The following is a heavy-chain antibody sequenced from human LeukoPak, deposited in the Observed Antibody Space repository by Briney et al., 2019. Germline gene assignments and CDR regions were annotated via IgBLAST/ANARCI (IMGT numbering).Heavy chain of an antibody. Sequence: AGGSLRLSCAASGFTFSNAWMSWVRQAPGKGLEWVGRIKSKTDGGTTDYAAPVKGRFTISRDDSKNTLYLQMNSLKTEDTAVYYCTTEIVNYDFWSGYLFPSYGMDVWGQGTTVTVSS. CDR3: TTEIVNYDFWSGYLFPSYGMDV. J-gene: IGHJ6*02. D-gene: IGHD3-3*01. CDR1: GFTFSNAW. CDR2: IKSKTDGGTT. V-gene: IGHV3-15*01.